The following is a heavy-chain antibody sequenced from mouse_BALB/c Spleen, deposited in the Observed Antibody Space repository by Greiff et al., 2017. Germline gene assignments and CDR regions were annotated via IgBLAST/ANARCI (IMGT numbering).Heavy chain of an antibody. CDR3: AREGLRRDAMDY. CDR1: GFTFSSYA. Sequence: DVKLVESGGGLVKPGGSLKLSCAASGFTFSSYAMSWVRQTPEKRLEWVASISSGGSTYYPDSVKGRFTISRDNARNILYLQMSSLRSEDTAMYYCAREGLRRDAMDYWGQGTSVTVSS. CDR2: ISSGGST. J-gene: IGHJ4*01. V-gene: IGHV5-6-5*01. D-gene: IGHD2-4*01.